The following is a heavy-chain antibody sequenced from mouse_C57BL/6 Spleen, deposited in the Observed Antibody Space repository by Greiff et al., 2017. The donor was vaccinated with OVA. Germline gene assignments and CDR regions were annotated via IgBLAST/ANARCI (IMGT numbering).Heavy chain of an antibody. J-gene: IGHJ1*03. D-gene: IGHD1-1*01. V-gene: IGHV1-15*01. Sequence: QVHVKQSGAELVRPGASVTLSCKASGYTFTDYEMHWVKQTPVHGLEWIGAIDPETGGTAYNQKFKGKAILTADKSSSTAYMELRSLTSEDSAVYYCTFYYGSPYWYFDVWGTGTTVTVSS. CDR2: IDPETGGT. CDR1: GYTFTDYE. CDR3: TFYYGSPYWYFDV.